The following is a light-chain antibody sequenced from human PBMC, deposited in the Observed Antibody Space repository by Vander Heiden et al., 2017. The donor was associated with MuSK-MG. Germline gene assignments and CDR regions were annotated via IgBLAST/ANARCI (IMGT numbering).Light chain of an antibody. CDR3: QQSTTASMVT. J-gene: IGKJ3*01. CDR2: AAS. Sequence: DIEMTQSPSTLSAFGGDRLTLTCRTRQNINRHRNWYQRMAWTAPRLLLYAASPLESGVASRFRGSGSATEFTLTISSLQLDDFGTYYCQQSTTASMVTFGPGTKV. V-gene: IGKV1-39*01. CDR1: QNINRH.